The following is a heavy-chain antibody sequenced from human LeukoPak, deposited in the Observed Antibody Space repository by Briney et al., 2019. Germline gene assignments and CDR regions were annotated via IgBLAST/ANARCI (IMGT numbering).Heavy chain of an antibody. CDR1: GYTFTSYG. V-gene: IGHV1-18*01. Sequence: ASVKVSCKASGYTFTSYGISWVRQAPGQGLEWMGWISAYNGNTNYAQKLQGRVTMTTDTSTSTAYMELRSLRSDDTAVYYCARTGITIFGVVTNYYMDVWGKGTTVTVSS. CDR3: ARTGITIFGVVTNYYMDV. D-gene: IGHD3-3*01. CDR2: ISAYNGNT. J-gene: IGHJ6*03.